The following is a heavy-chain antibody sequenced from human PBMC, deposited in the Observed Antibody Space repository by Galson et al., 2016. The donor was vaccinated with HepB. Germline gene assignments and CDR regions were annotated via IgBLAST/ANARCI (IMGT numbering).Heavy chain of an antibody. CDR1: GGSISGADYY. CDR2: IYYRGST. Sequence: TLSLTCTVSGGSISGADYYWSWIRQHPGRGLEWIGHIYYRGSTYYNPSLKSRAMISLDTSKNYFSLKLTSVTAADTAVYYCAIDHLVGTLTGFSYYGLDFWGQGTTVTVSS. J-gene: IGHJ6*02. V-gene: IGHV4-31*03. CDR3: AIDHLVGTLTGFSYYGLDF. D-gene: IGHD1-26*01.